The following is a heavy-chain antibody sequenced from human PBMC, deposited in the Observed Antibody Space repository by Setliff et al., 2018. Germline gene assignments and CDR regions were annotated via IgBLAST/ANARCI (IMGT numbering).Heavy chain of an antibody. CDR2: FDPEDGET. CDR1: GYTLTELS. D-gene: IGHD2-15*01. Sequence: GASVKVSCKVPGYTLTELSMHWVRQAPGKGLEWMGGFDPEDGETIYAQKFQGRVTTTEDTSTDTAYMELSSLRSEDTAVYYCATNSGGNTIDAFDIWGQGTMVTVSS. V-gene: IGHV1-24*01. CDR3: ATNSGGNTIDAFDI. J-gene: IGHJ3*02.